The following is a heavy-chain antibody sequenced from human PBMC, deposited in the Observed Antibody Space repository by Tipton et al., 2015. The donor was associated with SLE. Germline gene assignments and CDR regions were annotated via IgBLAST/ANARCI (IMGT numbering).Heavy chain of an antibody. V-gene: IGHV4-59*01. J-gene: IGHJ4*02. D-gene: IGHD6-13*01. Sequence: LRLSCTVSGGSISSYYWSWIRQPPGKGLEWIGYIYYSGSTNYNPSLKGRVTISVDTSNNQFSLKLSSVTAADTAVYYCARESSWDPLFDYWGQGTLVTVSS. CDR1: GGSISSYY. CDR3: ARESSWDPLFDY. CDR2: IYYSGST.